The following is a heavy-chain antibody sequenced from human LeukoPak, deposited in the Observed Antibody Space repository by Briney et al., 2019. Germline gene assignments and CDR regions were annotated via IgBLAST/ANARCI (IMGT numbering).Heavy chain of an antibody. CDR2: MNPNSGNT. D-gene: IGHD2-15*01. CDR1: GYTFTSYD. J-gene: IGHJ4*02. CDR3: ARGGPRYCSGGSCPGFDY. Sequence: GASVKVSCKASGYTFTSYDINWVRQATGQGLEWMGWMNPNSGNTGYAQKFQGRVTMTRNTSISTAYMELSSLRSEDTAVYYCARGGPRYCSGGSCPGFDYWGQGTLVTVSS. V-gene: IGHV1-8*01.